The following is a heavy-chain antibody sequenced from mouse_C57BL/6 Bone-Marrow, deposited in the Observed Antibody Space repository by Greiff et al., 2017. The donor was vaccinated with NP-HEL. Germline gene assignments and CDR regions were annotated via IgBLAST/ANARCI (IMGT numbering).Heavy chain of an antibody. D-gene: IGHD1-1*01. V-gene: IGHV1-82*01. CDR1: GYAFSSSW. CDR2: IYPGDGDT. J-gene: IGHJ2*01. Sequence: QVQLKQSGPELVKPGASVKISCTASGYAFSSSWMNWVKQRPGKGLEWIGRIYPGDGDTNYNGKFKGKATLTADKSSSTAYMQLSSLTSEDSAVYFCARRVTTVVAHYFDYWGQGTTLTVSA. CDR3: ARRVTTVVAHYFDY.